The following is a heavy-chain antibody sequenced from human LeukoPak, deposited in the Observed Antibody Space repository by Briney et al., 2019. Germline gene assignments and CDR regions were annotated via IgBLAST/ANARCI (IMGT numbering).Heavy chain of an antibody. D-gene: IGHD2-21*01. J-gene: IGHJ3*02. CDR2: INPSGGST. CDR1: GYTFTSYY. CDR3: ARALISHVVIRTPEPDAFDI. Sequence: ASVKVSCKASGYTFTSYYMHWVRQAPGQGLEWMGIINPSGGSTSYAQKFQGRVTMTRDMSTSTVYMELSSLRSEDTAVYYCARALISHVVIRTPEPDAFDIWGQGTMVTVSS. V-gene: IGHV1-46*01.